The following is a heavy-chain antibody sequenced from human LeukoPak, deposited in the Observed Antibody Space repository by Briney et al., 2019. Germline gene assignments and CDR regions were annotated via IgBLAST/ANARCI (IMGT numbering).Heavy chain of an antibody. CDR1: GFTVSSNY. D-gene: IGHD5-18*01. V-gene: IGHV3-53*01. Sequence: GGSLRLSCAASGFTVSSNYMSWVRQAPGKGLGWVSVIYSGGSTYYADSVKGRFTISRDNSKNTLYLQMNSLRAEDTAVYYCARDGYSYGPPLLGGQGTLVTVSS. CDR3: ARDGYSYGPPLL. J-gene: IGHJ4*02. CDR2: IYSGGST.